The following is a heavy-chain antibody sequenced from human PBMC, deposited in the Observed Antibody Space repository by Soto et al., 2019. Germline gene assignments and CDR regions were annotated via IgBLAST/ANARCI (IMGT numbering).Heavy chain of an antibody. CDR1: GGTFSSYT. V-gene: IGHV1-69*04. J-gene: IGHJ3*02. Sequence: ASVKVSCKASGGTFSSYTISWVRQAPGQGLEWMGRIIPILGIANYAQKFQGRVTITADKSTSTAYMELSSLRSEDAAVYYCAREPGIAVAGRGYAFDIWGQGTMVTVSS. CDR2: IIPILGIA. CDR3: AREPGIAVAGRGYAFDI. D-gene: IGHD6-19*01.